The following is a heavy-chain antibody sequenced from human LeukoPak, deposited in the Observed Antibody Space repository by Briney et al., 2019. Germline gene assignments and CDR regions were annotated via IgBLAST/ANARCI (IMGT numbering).Heavy chain of an antibody. Sequence: GGSLRLSCAASGFTFSSYSMNWVRQAPGKGLEWVSSISSSSSYIYYADSGKGRFTIARDNAKNSLYLQMNSLRAEDTAVYYCARVRAAALDYWGQGTLVTVSS. V-gene: IGHV3-21*01. J-gene: IGHJ4*02. D-gene: IGHD6-13*01. CDR3: ARVRAAALDY. CDR1: GFTFSSYS. CDR2: ISSSSSYI.